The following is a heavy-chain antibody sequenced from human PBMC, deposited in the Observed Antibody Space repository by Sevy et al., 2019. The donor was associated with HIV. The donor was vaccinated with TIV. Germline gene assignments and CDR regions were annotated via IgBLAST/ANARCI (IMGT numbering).Heavy chain of an antibody. D-gene: IGHD3-10*01. Sequence: GGSLRLSCAASGFTFSSYSMNWVRQAPGKVLEWVSSIRSRSSYIYYADSVKGRFTISRDNAKNSLYLQMNSLRAEDTAVYYCARKRFGYGSGSNWFDPWGQGTLVTVSS. CDR1: GFTFSSYS. CDR2: IRSRSSYI. V-gene: IGHV3-21*01. CDR3: ARKRFGYGSGSNWFDP. J-gene: IGHJ5*02.